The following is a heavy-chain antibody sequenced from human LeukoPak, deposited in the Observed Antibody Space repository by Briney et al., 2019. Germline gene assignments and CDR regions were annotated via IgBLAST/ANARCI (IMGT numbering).Heavy chain of an antibody. CDR3: ARVRVFRWFDP. CDR1: GFTFSTYW. V-gene: IGHV3-7*01. J-gene: IGHJ5*02. Sequence: GGSLRLSCAASGFTFSTYWMSWVRQAPGNGLEWVANIKQDGSEKYYADSVKRRFTISRDNAKNSLYLQMNSLRAEDTAVYYCARVRVFRWFDPWGQGTLVTVSS. CDR2: IKQDGSEK.